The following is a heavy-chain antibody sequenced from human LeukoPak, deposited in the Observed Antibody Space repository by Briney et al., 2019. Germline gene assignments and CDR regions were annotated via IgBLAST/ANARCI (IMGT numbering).Heavy chain of an antibody. V-gene: IGHV4-38-2*01. CDR2: IYHSGST. CDR3: ARQGGATTG. CDR1: GYSISSGYY. D-gene: IGHD1-26*01. J-gene: IGHJ4*02. Sequence: SETLSLTCAVSGYSISSGYYWGWIRQPPGKGLEWIGSIYHSGSTYYNPSLKSRVTISVDTSKNQFSLKLSSVTAADTAVYYCARQGGATTGWGQGTLVTVSS.